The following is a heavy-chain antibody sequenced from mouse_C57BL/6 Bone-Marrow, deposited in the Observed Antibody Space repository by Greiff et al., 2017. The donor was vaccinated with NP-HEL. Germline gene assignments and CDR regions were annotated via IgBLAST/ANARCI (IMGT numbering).Heavy chain of an antibody. CDR1: GYTFTSYW. J-gene: IGHJ4*01. V-gene: IGHV1-55*01. CDR2: IYPGSGRT. CDR3: ARSLYYAMDY. Sequence: QVQLKQPGAELVKPGASVRMSCKASGYTFTSYWITWVKQRPGQGLEWIGDIYPGSGRTNYNEKFKSKATLTVDTSSSTAYMQLIILTSEDSAVYYCARSLYYAMDYWGQGTSVTVSS.